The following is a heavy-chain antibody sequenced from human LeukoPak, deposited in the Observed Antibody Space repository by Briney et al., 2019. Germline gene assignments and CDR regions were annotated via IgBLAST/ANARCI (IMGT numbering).Heavy chain of an antibody. Sequence: GGSLRLSCAASGFTFSSYAMSWVRQAPGKGLEWVSAISGSGGSTYYADSVKDRFTISRGNSKNTLYLQMNSLRAEDTAVYYCARYCGGDLCPFDAFDIWGQGTMVTVSS. V-gene: IGHV3-23*01. D-gene: IGHD2-21*02. J-gene: IGHJ3*02. CDR2: ISGSGGST. CDR3: ARYCGGDLCPFDAFDI. CDR1: GFTFSSYA.